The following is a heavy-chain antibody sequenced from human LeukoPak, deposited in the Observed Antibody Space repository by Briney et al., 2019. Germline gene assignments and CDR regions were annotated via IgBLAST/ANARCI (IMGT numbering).Heavy chain of an antibody. V-gene: IGHV1-69*05. D-gene: IGHD2-2*01. CDR2: IIPIFGTA. CDR3: ARSERPAAISDAFDI. J-gene: IGHJ3*02. Sequence: AVKVSCKASGGTFSSYAISWVRQAPGQGLEWMGGIIPIFGTANYAQKFQGRVTITTDESTSTAYMKLSSLRSEDTAVYYCARSERPAAISDAFDIWGQGTMVTVSS. CDR1: GGTFSSYA.